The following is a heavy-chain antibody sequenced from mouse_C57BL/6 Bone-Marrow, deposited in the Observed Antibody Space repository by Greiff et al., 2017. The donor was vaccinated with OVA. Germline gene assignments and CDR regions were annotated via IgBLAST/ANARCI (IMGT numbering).Heavy chain of an antibody. CDR1: GFTFSSYT. J-gene: IGHJ3*01. CDR2: ISGGGGNT. Sequence: EVKLMESGGGLVKPGGSLKLSCAASGFTFSSYTMSWVRQTPEKRLEWVATISGGGGNTYYPDSVKGRFTISRDNAKNTLYLQMSSLRSEDTALYYGARHIGYDYDNGGLADWGQGTLVTVSA. CDR3: ARHIGYDYDNGGLAD. V-gene: IGHV5-9*01. D-gene: IGHD2-4*01.